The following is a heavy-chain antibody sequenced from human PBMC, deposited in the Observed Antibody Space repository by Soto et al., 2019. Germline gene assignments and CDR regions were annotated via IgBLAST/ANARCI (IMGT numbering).Heavy chain of an antibody. V-gene: IGHV3-30-3*01. CDR3: ARDLCSSTSCYRSDNWLDP. CDR1: GFTFSSYA. D-gene: IGHD2-2*02. Sequence: PGGSLRLSCAASGFTFSSYAMHWVRQAPGKGLEWVAVISYDGSNKYYADSVKGRFTISRDNSKNTLYLQMNSLRAEDTAVYYCARDLCSSTSCYRSDNWLDPWGQGTLVTVSS. J-gene: IGHJ5*02. CDR2: ISYDGSNK.